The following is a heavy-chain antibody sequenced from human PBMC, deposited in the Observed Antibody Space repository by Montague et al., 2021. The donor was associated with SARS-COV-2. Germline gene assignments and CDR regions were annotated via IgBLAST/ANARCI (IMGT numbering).Heavy chain of an antibody. CDR3: ARESLHLTGYYNDYFDY. Sequence: TLSLTCTVSGGSISSGSYYWNWIPQPAGQGLEWIGRIYTSGSTNSSLYLKSRVTISVATSKNQFSLKLSSVTAAATAVYYCARESLHLTGYYNDYFDYWGQGTLVTVSS. J-gene: IGHJ4*02. CDR1: GGSISSGSYY. CDR2: IYTSGST. V-gene: IGHV4-61*02. D-gene: IGHD3-9*01.